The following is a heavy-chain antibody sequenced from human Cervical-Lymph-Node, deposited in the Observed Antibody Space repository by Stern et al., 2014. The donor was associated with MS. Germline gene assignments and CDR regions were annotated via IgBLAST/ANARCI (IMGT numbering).Heavy chain of an antibody. J-gene: IGHJ6*02. Sequence: VQLVESGAEGKKPGSSGKVSCKASGGTFSSYAISWVRQAPGQGLEWMGGIIPIFGTANYAQKFPGRVTITADESTSTAYMELSSLRSEDTAVYSCGVVVVPHYYYGMDVWGQGTTVTVSS. CDR2: IIPIFGTA. CDR1: GGTFSSYA. CDR3: GVVVVPHYYYGMDV. V-gene: IGHV1-69*01. D-gene: IGHD3-22*01.